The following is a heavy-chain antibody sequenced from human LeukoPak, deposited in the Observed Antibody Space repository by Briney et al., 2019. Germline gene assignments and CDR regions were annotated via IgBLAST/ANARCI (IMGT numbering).Heavy chain of an antibody. CDR1: GGSISSGGYY. CDR3: TREAPYSDY. V-gene: IGHV4-30-2*05. CDR2: IYHSGST. J-gene: IGHJ4*02. Sequence: SETPSLTCTVSGGSISSGGYYWSWIRQPPGKGLEWIGYIYHSGSTYYNPSLESRLTISVDTSKNHFSLKLSSVTAADTAVYYCTREAPYSDYWGQGILVTVSS.